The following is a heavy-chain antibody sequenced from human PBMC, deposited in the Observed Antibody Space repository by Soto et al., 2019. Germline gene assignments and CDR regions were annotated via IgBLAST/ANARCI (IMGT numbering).Heavy chain of an antibody. D-gene: IGHD2-8*01. CDR2: IYYSGST. J-gene: IGHJ4*02. V-gene: IGHV4-59*01. Sequence: PSETLSLTCTASGGSISSYYWSWIRQPPGKGLEWIGYIYYSGSTNYNPSLKSRVTISVDTSKNQFSLKLSSVTAADTAVYYCASSGVYGRRFGYWGQGTLVTVSS. CDR1: GGSISSYY. CDR3: ASSGVYGRRFGY.